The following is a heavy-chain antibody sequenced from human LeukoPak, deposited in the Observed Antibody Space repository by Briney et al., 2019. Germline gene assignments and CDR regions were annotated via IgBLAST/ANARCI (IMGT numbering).Heavy chain of an antibody. Sequence: ASVKVSCKASGGTFSSYAISWVRQAPGQGLEWMGGIIPIFGTANYAQKFQGRVTITADESTSTAYMELSSLRSEDTAVYYCARGAVMATITNWFDPWGQGTLVTVSS. CDR3: ARGAVMATITNWFDP. V-gene: IGHV1-69*13. J-gene: IGHJ5*02. CDR1: GGTFSSYA. D-gene: IGHD5-24*01. CDR2: IIPIFGTA.